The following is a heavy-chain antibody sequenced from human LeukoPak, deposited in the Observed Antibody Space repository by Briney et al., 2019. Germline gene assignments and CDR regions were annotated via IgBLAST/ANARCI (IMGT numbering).Heavy chain of an antibody. CDR2: IYYSGST. J-gene: IGHJ5*02. CDR3: ARGHDILTGHNWFDP. V-gene: IGHV4-31*03. D-gene: IGHD3-9*01. Sequence: SETLSLTCTVSGGSISSGGYSWSWIRQHPGKGLEWIGYIYYSGSTYYNPSLKSRVTISVDTSKNQFSLKLSSVTAADTAVYYCARGHDILTGHNWFDPWGQGTLVTVSS. CDR1: GGSISSGGYS.